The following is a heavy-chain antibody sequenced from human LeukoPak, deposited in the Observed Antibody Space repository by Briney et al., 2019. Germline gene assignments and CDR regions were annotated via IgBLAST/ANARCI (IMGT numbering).Heavy chain of an antibody. CDR3: ARVTYSSPDYYYYYMDV. Sequence: SQTLSLTCAVYGGSFSGYYWSWIRQPAGKGLEWIGRIYTSGSTNYNPSLKSRVTISVDTSKNQFSLKLSSVTAADTAVYYCARVTYSSPDYYYYYMDVWGKGTTVTVSS. CDR2: IYTSGST. CDR1: GGSFSGYY. J-gene: IGHJ6*03. D-gene: IGHD6-13*01. V-gene: IGHV4-59*10.